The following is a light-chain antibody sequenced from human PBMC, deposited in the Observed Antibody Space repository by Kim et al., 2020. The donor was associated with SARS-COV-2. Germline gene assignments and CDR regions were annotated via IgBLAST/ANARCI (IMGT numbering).Light chain of an antibody. V-gene: IGLV3-25*03. Sequence: SYELTQPPSVSVSPGQTARITCSGDVLAKQYAYWFQQKPGQAPVLVIYNDSERPSGIQERFSGSSSGTTVTLTISGVQAEDEAAYYCQSADSIGTYWVFGGGTQLTVL. J-gene: IGLJ3*02. CDR3: QSADSIGTYWV. CDR2: NDS. CDR1: VLAKQY.